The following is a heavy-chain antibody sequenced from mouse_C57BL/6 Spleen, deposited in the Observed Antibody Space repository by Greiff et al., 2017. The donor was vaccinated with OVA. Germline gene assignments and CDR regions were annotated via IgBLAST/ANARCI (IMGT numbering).Heavy chain of an antibody. D-gene: IGHD2-2*01. V-gene: IGHV5-2*03. Sequence: EVKVEESGGGLVQPGESLKLSCESNEYEFPSHDMSWVRKTPEKRLELVAAINSDGGSTYYPDTMERRFIISRDNTKKTLYLQMSSLRSEDTALYYCARHGLPHYAMDYWGQGTSVTVSS. J-gene: IGHJ4*01. CDR3: ARHGLPHYAMDY. CDR2: INSDGGST. CDR1: EYEFPSHD.